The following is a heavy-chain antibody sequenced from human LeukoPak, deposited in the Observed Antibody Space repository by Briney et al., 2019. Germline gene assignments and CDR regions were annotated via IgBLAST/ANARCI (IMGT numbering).Heavy chain of an antibody. D-gene: IGHD5-18*01. J-gene: IGHJ5*02. V-gene: IGHV3-21*01. CDR2: ISSSSSYI. CDR1: GFTFSSYS. CDR3: ARAKVDTAMVIWFDP. Sequence: GGSLRLSCAASGFTFSSYSMNWVRQAPGKGLEWVSSISSSSSYIYYAGSVKGRFTISRDNAKNSLYLQMNSLRAEDTAVYYCARAKVDTAMVIWFDPWGQGTLVTVSS.